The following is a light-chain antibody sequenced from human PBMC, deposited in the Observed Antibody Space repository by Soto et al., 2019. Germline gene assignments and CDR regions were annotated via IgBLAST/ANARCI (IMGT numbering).Light chain of an antibody. CDR2: KAS. CDR1: QSISSW. CDR3: QQYESFWT. J-gene: IGKJ1*01. Sequence: DIQVTQSTSTRSASVGDRVTLPCRASQSISSWLAWYPPKPGKAPKLLIYKASSLESGVPSLLGGSGSGTEFTLTISSLQPDDSATVYCQQYESFWTFSRGTKVDIK. V-gene: IGKV1-5*03.